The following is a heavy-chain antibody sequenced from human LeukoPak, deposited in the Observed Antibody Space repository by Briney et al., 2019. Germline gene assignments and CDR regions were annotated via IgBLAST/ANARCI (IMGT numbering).Heavy chain of an antibody. CDR3: VIYDSSGFDY. D-gene: IGHD3-22*01. CDR1: GGSFSGYY. CDR2: INHSGST. V-gene: IGHV4-34*01. J-gene: IGHJ4*02. Sequence: PSETLSLTCAVYGGSFSGYYWGWIRQPPGKGLEWIGEINHSGSTNYNPSLKSRVTISVDTSKNQFSLKLSSVTAADTAVYYSVIYDSSGFDYWGQGTLVTVSS.